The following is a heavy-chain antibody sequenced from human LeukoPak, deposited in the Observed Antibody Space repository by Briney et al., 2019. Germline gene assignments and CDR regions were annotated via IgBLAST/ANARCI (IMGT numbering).Heavy chain of an antibody. V-gene: IGHV3-23*01. J-gene: IGHJ6*03. D-gene: IGHD2-15*01. CDR3: ARDPVSVGWYPAIFKYYYYMDV. CDR2: ISGSGANT. Sequence: PGGSLRLSCAASGFTFSTYAMSWVRQAPGKGLEWVSTISGSGANTYYADSVRGRFTISRDNSKNTLYLHMNSLRAEDTAVYYCARDPVSVGWYPAIFKYYYYMDVWGKGTTVTVSS. CDR1: GFTFSTYA.